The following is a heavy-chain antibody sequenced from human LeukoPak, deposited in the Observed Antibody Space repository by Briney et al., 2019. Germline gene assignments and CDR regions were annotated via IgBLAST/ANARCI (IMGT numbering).Heavy chain of an antibody. Sequence: GGSLRLSCAVSGFTFDDYGMSWVRHAPGKGLEWVSGINWNGGRTGYADSVKGRFTISRDNSKNTLYLQMNSLRADDTAVYYCARGAYCSGGRCPGAFDIWGQGTMVTVSS. CDR3: ARGAYCSGGRCPGAFDI. CDR1: GFTFDDYG. CDR2: INWNGGRT. J-gene: IGHJ3*02. V-gene: IGHV3-20*04. D-gene: IGHD2-15*01.